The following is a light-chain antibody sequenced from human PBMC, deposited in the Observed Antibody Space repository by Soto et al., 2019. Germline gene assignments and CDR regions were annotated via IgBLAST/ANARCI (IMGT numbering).Light chain of an antibody. CDR1: MGDVGPHRY. CDR2: EVS. J-gene: IGLJ1*01. V-gene: IGLV2-14*01. CDR3: RSYTSSSTHV. Sequence: QCVLTQPACVSGSRGQSITIPCTGTMGDVGPHRYLDRHQQHPGKAPKLMIYEVSNRPSGVSNRFSGSKSGNTASLTISGLQADDEADYYCRSYTSSSTHVFGTGTKVTVL.